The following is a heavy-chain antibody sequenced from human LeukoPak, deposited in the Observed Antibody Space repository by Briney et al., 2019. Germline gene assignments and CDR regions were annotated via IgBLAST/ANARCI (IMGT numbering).Heavy chain of an antibody. CDR3: ATAEYDSSGYYYPEYFQH. D-gene: IGHD3-22*01. Sequence: ASVKVSCKVSGYTLTELSMHWVRQAPGKGLEWMGGFDPEDGETIYAQKFQGRVTMTEDTSTDTAYMELSSLRSEDTAVYYCATAEYDSSGYYYPEYFQHWGQGTLVTVS. J-gene: IGHJ1*01. V-gene: IGHV1-24*01. CDR2: FDPEDGET. CDR1: GYTLTELS.